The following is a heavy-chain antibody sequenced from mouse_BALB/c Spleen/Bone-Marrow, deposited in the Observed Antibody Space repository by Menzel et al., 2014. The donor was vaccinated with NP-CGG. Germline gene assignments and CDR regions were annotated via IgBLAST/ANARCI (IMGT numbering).Heavy chain of an antibody. CDR2: VTYDGSN. D-gene: IGHD4-1*01. CDR1: GYSITSGCY. Sequence: EVKLMESGPGLVKPSQSLSLTCSVTGYSITSGCYWNWIRQFPGSKLEWMGYVTYDGSNNYNPSLKNRSSITRDTSKNQFFLKLNSVTTEDTATYYCARGSGTYFDVWGAGTTVTVSS. CDR3: ARGSGTYFDV. V-gene: IGHV3-6*02. J-gene: IGHJ1*01.